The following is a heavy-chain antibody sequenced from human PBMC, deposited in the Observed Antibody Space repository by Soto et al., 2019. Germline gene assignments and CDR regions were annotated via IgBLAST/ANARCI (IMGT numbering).Heavy chain of an antibody. V-gene: IGHV3-7*01. D-gene: IGHD6-19*01. CDR3: TKVVGLAGQD. Sequence: EVQLEESGGTLVQPGGSLRLSCAASGLTFSNYWMSWVRQVPGKGLEWVANIKQDGREKYYVDSVRGRFTISRDNAKNSLYLQMSSLRAEDTAVYYCTKVVGLAGQDWGQGTLVTVSS. J-gene: IGHJ4*02. CDR1: GLTFSNYW. CDR2: IKQDGREK.